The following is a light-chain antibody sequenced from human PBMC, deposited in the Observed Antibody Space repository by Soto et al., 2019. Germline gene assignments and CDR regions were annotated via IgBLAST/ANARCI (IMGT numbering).Light chain of an antibody. J-gene: IGKJ5*01. V-gene: IGKV4-1*01. CDR2: WGS. CDR3: QQYYSVPPIT. CDR1: QSVLYSSNNKNY. Sequence: DIVMTQSPDSLAVSLGERATINCKSSQSVLYSSNNKNYLAWYQQKPGQPPKLLIYWGSTRESGVPDRFSGSGSGTDFTLTISSLQAEDVGVYYCQQYYSVPPITFGQGTRLEIK.